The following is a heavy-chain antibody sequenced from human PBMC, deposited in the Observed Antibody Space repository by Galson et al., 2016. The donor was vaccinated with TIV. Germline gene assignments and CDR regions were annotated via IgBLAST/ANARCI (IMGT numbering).Heavy chain of an antibody. CDR1: GFTFSYFA. J-gene: IGHJ6*02. CDR3: ARDLKPDASMDYYFFSGMDV. D-gene: IGHD5-18*01. Sequence: SLRLSCAASGFTFSYFAMDWVRQAPGKGLEWVAVISYDGNDKYYADSVKGRFTISRDNSKNILYLEMNNPRAEDTAVYYCARDLKPDASMDYYFFSGMDVWGQGTTVIVSS. CDR2: ISYDGNDK. V-gene: IGHV3-30*04.